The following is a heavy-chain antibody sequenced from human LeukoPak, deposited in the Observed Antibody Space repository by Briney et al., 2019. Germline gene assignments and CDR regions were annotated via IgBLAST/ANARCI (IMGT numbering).Heavy chain of an antibody. CDR2: VYFSGST. D-gene: IGHD3-3*01. CDR1: GGSVSSGSFY. V-gene: IGHV4-61*01. CDR3: ARGRFFAGGAFYFDH. Sequence: ALETLSLTCTVSGGSVSSGSFYWSWIRQPPGKGLEWIGYVYFSGSTNYNPSLKSRVTMSVDTSKSHFSLKLSSVTAADTAVYYCARGRFFAGGAFYFDHWGQGTLVTVSS. J-gene: IGHJ4*02.